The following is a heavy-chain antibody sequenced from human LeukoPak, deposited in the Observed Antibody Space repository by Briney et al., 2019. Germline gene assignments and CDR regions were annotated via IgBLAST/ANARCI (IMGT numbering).Heavy chain of an antibody. CDR1: GFTFSSYS. Sequence: GGSLRLSCAASGFTFSSYSVNWVRQAPGKGLEWVANIKEDASEKFHVDFVKGRFTISRDNAKNSLYLQMNSLRVEDTAVYYCARDLTPLIQLWPRSLDNNYGMDVWGQGTTVTVSS. CDR3: ARDLTPLIQLWPRSLDNNYGMDV. V-gene: IGHV3-7*01. CDR2: IKEDASEK. D-gene: IGHD1-1*01. J-gene: IGHJ6*02.